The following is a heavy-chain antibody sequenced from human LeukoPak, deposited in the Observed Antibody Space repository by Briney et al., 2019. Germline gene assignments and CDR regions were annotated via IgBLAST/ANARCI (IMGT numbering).Heavy chain of an antibody. V-gene: IGHV3-64*01. CDR3: ARFSGSGGSYYFDY. Sequence: GGSLRLSCAASGFTFSSYPMHWVRQAPGKGLEYVSGISSNGGSTHYANSVKGRFTISRDNSKNTLHLQMGSRRAEDMAVYYCARFSGSGGSYYFDYWGQGTVVTVSS. CDR1: GFTFSSYP. J-gene: IGHJ4*02. CDR2: ISSNGGST. D-gene: IGHD6-19*01.